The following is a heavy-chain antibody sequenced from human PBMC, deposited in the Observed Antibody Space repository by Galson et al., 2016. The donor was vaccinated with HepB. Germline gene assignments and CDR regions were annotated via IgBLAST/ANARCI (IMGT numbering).Heavy chain of an antibody. D-gene: IGHD1-14*01. CDR3: AHLRGSLVVGTPAAYHFYGMDV. CDR1: GFSLTTTGVG. CDR2: IYWDDDT. V-gene: IGHV2-5*02. J-gene: IGHJ6*02. Sequence: PALVKPTQTPTLTCTFSGFSLTTTGVGVGWIRQPPGKTLDWLAPIYWDDDTRYNPSLESRLTTTKDTSKNQVVLTMTHMDPVGTATYYCAHLRGSLVVGTPAAYHFYGMDVWGQGTTVTVSS.